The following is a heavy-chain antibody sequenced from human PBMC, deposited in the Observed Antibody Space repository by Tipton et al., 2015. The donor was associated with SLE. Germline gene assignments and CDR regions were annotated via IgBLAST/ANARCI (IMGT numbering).Heavy chain of an antibody. CDR1: GGSISSYY. CDR3: AGEGLLWFGVYYYSMDV. Sequence: TLSLTCTVSGGSISSYYWSWIRQPPGKGLEWIWYIYYSGSTNDNPSLKSRVTISVDTSKNQFSLKLSSGTAADTAVYYCAGEGLLWFGVYYYSMDVWGKGTTVTVSS. J-gene: IGHJ6*03. V-gene: IGHV4-59*12. CDR2: IYYSGST. D-gene: IGHD3-10*01.